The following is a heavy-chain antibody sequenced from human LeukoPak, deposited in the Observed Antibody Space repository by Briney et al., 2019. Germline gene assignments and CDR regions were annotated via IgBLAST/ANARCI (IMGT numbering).Heavy chain of an antibody. CDR1: GFTFSSYA. V-gene: IGHV3-64*01. CDR3: ARERITMIVVVIHNWFDP. CDR2: ISSNGGST. J-gene: IGHJ5*02. Sequence: GGSLRLSCAASGFTFSSYAMHWVRQAPGKGLEYVSAISSNGGSTYYANSVKGRFTISRDNSKNTLYLQMGSLRAEDMAVYYCARERITMIVVVIHNWFDPWGQGTLVTVSS. D-gene: IGHD3-22*01.